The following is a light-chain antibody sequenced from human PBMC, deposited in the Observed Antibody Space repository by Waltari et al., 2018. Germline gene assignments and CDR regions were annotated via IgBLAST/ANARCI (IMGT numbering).Light chain of an antibody. V-gene: IGKV2-28*01. CDR3: QQYYSSPPAWT. J-gene: IGKJ1*01. CDR2: LGS. CDR1: QSLLHSNGYNY. Sequence: DIVMTQSPLSLPVTPGEPASIPCRSSQSLLHSNGYNYLDWYLQKPGQSPQLLIYLGSNRASGVPDRFSGSGSGTDFTLTINSLQPEDVAVYYCQQYYSSPPAWTFGQGTKVEIK.